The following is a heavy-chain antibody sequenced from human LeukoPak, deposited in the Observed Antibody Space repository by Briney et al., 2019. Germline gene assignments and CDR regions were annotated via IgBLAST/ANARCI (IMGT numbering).Heavy chain of an antibody. Sequence: SETLPLTRTVSGGSFSGFYWSWIRQPPGKGLEWIGYIHASGTTNYSPSLKSRVTISGDSSKNHFSLKLSSVTAADTAVYYCARHVICGGGNCYGAALDYWGQGTLVTVSS. CDR2: IHASGTT. J-gene: IGHJ4*02. D-gene: IGHD2-15*01. CDR3: ARHVICGGGNCYGAALDY. CDR1: GGSFSGFY. V-gene: IGHV4-4*09.